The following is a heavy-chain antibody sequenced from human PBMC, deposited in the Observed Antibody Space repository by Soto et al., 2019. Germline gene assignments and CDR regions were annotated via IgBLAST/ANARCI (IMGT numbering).Heavy chain of an antibody. V-gene: IGHV3-9*01. Sequence: EVQLVESGGGLVQPGRSPRLSGAASGFMFDTDAMHWVRQAPGRGLEWVSGISWNSGYIAYAASVKGRFTISRDNAENSLSMQVNSLRAEDTALYYCAKTGIPQWLAIYYFEYGGQGTVVTVSS. J-gene: IGHJ4*02. D-gene: IGHD6-19*01. CDR3: AKTGIPQWLAIYYFEY. CDR2: ISWNSGYI. CDR1: GFMFDTDA.